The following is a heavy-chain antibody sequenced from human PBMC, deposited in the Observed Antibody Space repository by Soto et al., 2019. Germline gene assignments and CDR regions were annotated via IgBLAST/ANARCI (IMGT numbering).Heavy chain of an antibody. Sequence: GGSLRLSCAASGFTFSSYAMSWVRQAPGKGLEWVSAISGSGGSTYYADSVKGRFTISRDNSKNTLYLQMNSPRAEDTAGYYCAKSQDGYSSSWYGGGFFDYWGQGTLVTVSS. V-gene: IGHV3-23*01. CDR2: ISGSGGST. CDR1: GFTFSSYA. J-gene: IGHJ4*02. CDR3: AKSQDGYSSSWYGGGFFDY. D-gene: IGHD6-13*01.